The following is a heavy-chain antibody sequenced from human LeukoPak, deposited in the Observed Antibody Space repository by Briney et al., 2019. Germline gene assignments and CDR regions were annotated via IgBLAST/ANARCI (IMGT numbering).Heavy chain of an antibody. CDR2: IYYSGST. Sequence: PSETLSLTCTVSGGSISSSSYYWGWIRQPPGKGLEWIGSIYYSGSTYYNPSLKSRVTISVDTSKNQFSLKLSSVTAADTAVYYCASNLGRGAYQLLLDNWFDPWGQGTLVTVSS. J-gene: IGHJ5*02. CDR3: ASNLGRGAYQLLLDNWFDP. D-gene: IGHD2-2*01. CDR1: GGSISSSSYY. V-gene: IGHV4-39*01.